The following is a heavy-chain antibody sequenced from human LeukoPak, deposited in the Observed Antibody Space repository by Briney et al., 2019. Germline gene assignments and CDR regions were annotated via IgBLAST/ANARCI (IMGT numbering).Heavy chain of an antibody. CDR3: TRGDLYYDFWSGYYRPYYFDY. CDR1: GFTFGDYA. D-gene: IGHD3-3*01. Sequence: GGSLRLSCTASGFTFGDYAMSWVRQAPGKGLEWVGFIRSKAYGGTTEYGASVKGRFTISRDDSKSIAYLQMNSLKTEDTAVYYCTRGDLYYDFWSGYYRPYYFDYWGQGTLVTVSS. J-gene: IGHJ4*02. CDR2: IRSKAYGGTT. V-gene: IGHV3-49*04.